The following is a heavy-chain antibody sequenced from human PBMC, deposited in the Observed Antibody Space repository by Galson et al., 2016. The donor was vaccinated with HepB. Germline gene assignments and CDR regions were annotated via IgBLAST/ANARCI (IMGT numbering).Heavy chain of an antibody. CDR1: GDTFSSYG. Sequence: SVKVPCKASGDTFSSYGISWVRQAPGQGLEWMGGIIPIFDTTNYAQKFQGRVTITADESTSTAYMELSSLRSEDTAVYYCAREGAGEYTYGRYYFDYWGQGTLVTVSS. CDR2: IIPIFDTT. D-gene: IGHD5-18*01. J-gene: IGHJ4*02. V-gene: IGHV1-69*13. CDR3: AREGAGEYTYGRYYFDY.